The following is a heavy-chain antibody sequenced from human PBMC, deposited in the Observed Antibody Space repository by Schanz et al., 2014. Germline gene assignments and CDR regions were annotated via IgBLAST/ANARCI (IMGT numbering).Heavy chain of an antibody. CDR2: INGYNGHT. CDR3: ARGYGDAPTDF. Sequence: QVQLVQSGAEVKKPGASVKVSCKASGYTFSSYGITWVRQAPGQGLEWMGWINGYNGHTLYAQKFQGRVTMTTDTSTSTSYMEPASLRCDDTAVYYCARGYGDAPTDFWGQGTLVTVSS. CDR1: GYTFSSYG. D-gene: IGHD4-17*01. J-gene: IGHJ4*02. V-gene: IGHV1-18*01.